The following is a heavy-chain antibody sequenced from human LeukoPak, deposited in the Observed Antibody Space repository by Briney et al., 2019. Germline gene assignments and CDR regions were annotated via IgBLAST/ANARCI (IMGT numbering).Heavy chain of an antibody. Sequence: SVKVSCKASGGTFSSYAISWVRQAPGQGVEWMGRIIPMLGIANYAQKFQGRVTITADKSTSTAYMELSSLRSEDTAVYYCARAHDYGDANWFDPWGQGTLVTVSS. J-gene: IGHJ5*02. CDR3: ARAHDYGDANWFDP. V-gene: IGHV1-69*04. CDR2: IIPMLGIA. D-gene: IGHD4-17*01. CDR1: GGTFSSYA.